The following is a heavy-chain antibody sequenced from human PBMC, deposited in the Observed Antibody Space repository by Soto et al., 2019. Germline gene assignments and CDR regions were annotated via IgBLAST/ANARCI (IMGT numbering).Heavy chain of an antibody. Sequence: GGSLRLSCAASGFTFSGYSMNWVRQAPGKGLEWVASISTRSDIYYADSVKGRFTISRDNAKNSVSLQMNSLRAEDTAVYYCASEETAWPLASGLDVWGKGTTGTVAS. J-gene: IGHJ6*04. CDR1: GFTFSGYS. D-gene: IGHD2-21*02. CDR3: ASEETAWPLASGLDV. V-gene: IGHV3-21*01. CDR2: ISTRSDI.